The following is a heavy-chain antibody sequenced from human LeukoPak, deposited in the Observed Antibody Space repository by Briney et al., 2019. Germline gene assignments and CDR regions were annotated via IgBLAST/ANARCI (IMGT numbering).Heavy chain of an antibody. Sequence: PGGSLRLSCAASKFTFSTFSMSWVRQAPGKGLEWVSSISGSGGYTYYADSVKGRFTISRDNSKNTLFLQMNSLRAEDTAMYYCARRATTERGHSYGLDFWGQGTLVTVSS. CDR2: ISGSGGYT. J-gene: IGHJ4*02. V-gene: IGHV3-23*01. D-gene: IGHD5-18*01. CDR3: ARRATTERGHSYGLDF. CDR1: KFTFSTFS.